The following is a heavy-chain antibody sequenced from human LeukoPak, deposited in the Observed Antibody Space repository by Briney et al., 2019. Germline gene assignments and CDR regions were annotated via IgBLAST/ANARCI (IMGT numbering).Heavy chain of an antibody. CDR2: ISWNSGST. J-gene: IGHJ4*02. D-gene: IGHD4-11*01. CDR1: GFTFDDFA. Sequence: GGSLRLSCAASGFTFDDFAMHWVRQAPGKGLEWVSGISWNSGSTGYADSVKGRFTVSRHNAKNSVYLQMNSLRAEDTAVYYCARDKWLTTTHYFDYWGQGTLVTVSS. V-gene: IGHV3-9*01. CDR3: ARDKWLTTTHYFDY.